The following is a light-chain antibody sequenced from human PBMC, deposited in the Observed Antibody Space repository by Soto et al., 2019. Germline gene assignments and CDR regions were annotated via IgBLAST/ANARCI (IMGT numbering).Light chain of an antibody. Sequence: DIQMTQSPSSLSASVEDRVIITCRASQSISNHLNWYQQKPGKAPKLLIFAASRLQSGVPSRFSGSRSGPDFTLTISRLQPEDFATYYCQQSYSSPPTFGQGTKVEIK. J-gene: IGKJ1*01. CDR3: QQSYSSPPT. CDR1: QSISNH. CDR2: AAS. V-gene: IGKV1-39*01.